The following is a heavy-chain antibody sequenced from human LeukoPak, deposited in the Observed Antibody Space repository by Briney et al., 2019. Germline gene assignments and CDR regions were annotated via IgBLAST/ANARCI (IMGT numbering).Heavy chain of an antibody. CDR2: IYHSGST. J-gene: IGHJ5*02. CDR1: GYSISSGYY. D-gene: IGHD2-15*01. V-gene: IGHV4-38-2*01. CDR3: ARFIVVVVAATFAWFDP. Sequence: SETLSLTCAVSGYSISSGYYWGWIRPPPGKGLEWIGIIYHSGSTYYNPSPKSRVTISVDTSKNQFSLKLSSVTAADTAVYYCARFIVVVVAATFAWFDPWGQGTLVTVSS.